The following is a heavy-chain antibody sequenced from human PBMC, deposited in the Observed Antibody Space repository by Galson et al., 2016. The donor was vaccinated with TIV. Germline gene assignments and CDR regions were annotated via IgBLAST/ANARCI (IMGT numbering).Heavy chain of an antibody. CDR2: IIPMLDVA. V-gene: IGHV1-69*10. D-gene: IGHD3-22*01. CDR1: GGTFTKFA. Sequence: SVKVSCKASGGTFTKFAFIWVRQAPGQGLEWMGGIIPMLDVADYAQKFQGRVTITADKPTTTAYMELSSLTTEDTAVYYCAKVGISGYYPPSPTFFDYWGQGTLVTVSS. J-gene: IGHJ4*02. CDR3: AKVGISGYYPPSPTFFDY.